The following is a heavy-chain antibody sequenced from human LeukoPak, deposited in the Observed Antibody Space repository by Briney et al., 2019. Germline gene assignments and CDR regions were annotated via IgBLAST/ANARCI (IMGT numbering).Heavy chain of an antibody. CDR3: ARDQYDSRSYRGGDAFDI. Sequence: PGGSLRLSCAASGFTLSSYEMNWVRQAPGKGLEWVSYISSSGSTIYYADSVKGRFTISRDNAKNSLYLHMNSLRAEDTAVYYCARDQYDSRSYRGGDAFDIWGQGTLVTVSS. CDR1: GFTLSSYE. CDR2: ISSSGSTI. D-gene: IGHD3-22*01. J-gene: IGHJ3*02. V-gene: IGHV3-48*03.